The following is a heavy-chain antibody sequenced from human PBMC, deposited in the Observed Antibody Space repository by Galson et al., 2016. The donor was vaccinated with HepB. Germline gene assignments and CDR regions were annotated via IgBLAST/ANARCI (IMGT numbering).Heavy chain of an antibody. Sequence: SLRLSCAASGFNIGGYTMNWVRRTPRKGLEWVAVISYGGSFKSYAGSVKGRFTISRDNSKNTLCLEMKSLSAEDTAVYYCARAEYGGVIVPLSFHLWGQGTMVTVSS. CDR2: ISYGGSFK. CDR1: GFNIGGYT. J-gene: IGHJ3*01. CDR3: ARAEYGGVIVPLSFHL. D-gene: IGHD3-16*02. V-gene: IGHV3-30*04.